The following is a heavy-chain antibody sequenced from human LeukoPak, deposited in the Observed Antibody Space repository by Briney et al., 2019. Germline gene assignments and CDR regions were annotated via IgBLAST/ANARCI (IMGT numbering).Heavy chain of an antibody. V-gene: IGHV4-59*08. Sequence: SETLSLTCAVSGDSIRNTYWSWIRQPPGKALEWIGYIYSSGTTHYNPSLKSRVTMSVDTSKSHFSLNLSAVTAADTAVYYCARHYHDTNGHYADAFDIWGQGTMVIVSS. D-gene: IGHD3-22*01. J-gene: IGHJ3*02. CDR1: GDSIRNTY. CDR3: ARHYHDTNGHYADAFDI. CDR2: IYSSGTT.